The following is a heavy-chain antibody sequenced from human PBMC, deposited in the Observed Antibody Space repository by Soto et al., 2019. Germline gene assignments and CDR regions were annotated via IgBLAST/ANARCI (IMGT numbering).Heavy chain of an antibody. Sequence: GGSLRLSCAASGFTVSSNYMSWVRQAPGKGLEWVSVIYSGGSTYYADSVKGRFTISSHNSKNTLYLQMNSLRAEDTAVYYCARAIGVKLEPPLYMDVWGKGTTVTVSS. D-gene: IGHD1-1*01. CDR2: IYSGGST. CDR1: GFTVSSNY. J-gene: IGHJ6*03. CDR3: ARAIGVKLEPPLYMDV. V-gene: IGHV3-53*04.